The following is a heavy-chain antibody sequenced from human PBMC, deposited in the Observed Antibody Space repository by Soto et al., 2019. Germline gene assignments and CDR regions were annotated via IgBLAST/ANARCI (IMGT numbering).Heavy chain of an antibody. Sequence: GGSLRLSCAASGFTFSSYSMNWVRQAPGKGLEWVSYISSSSSTIYYADSVKGRFTISRDNAKNSLYLQMNSLRDEDTAVYYCARDRRITIFGVATVDAFDIWGQGTMVTVSS. D-gene: IGHD3-3*01. V-gene: IGHV3-48*02. CDR1: GFTFSSYS. CDR2: ISSSSSTI. CDR3: ARDRRITIFGVATVDAFDI. J-gene: IGHJ3*02.